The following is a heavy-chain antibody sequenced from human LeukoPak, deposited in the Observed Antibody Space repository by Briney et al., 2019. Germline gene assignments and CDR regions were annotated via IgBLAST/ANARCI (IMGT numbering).Heavy chain of an antibody. Sequence: SETLSLTCTVSGGSTSSYYWSWIRQPPGKGLEWIGYIYYSGSTNYNPSLKSRVTISVDTSKNQFSLKLSSVTAADTAVYYCARVKGWTTYYFDYWGQGTLVTVSS. V-gene: IGHV4-59*01. J-gene: IGHJ4*02. CDR2: IYYSGST. CDR1: GGSTSSYY. D-gene: IGHD3/OR15-3a*01. CDR3: ARVKGWTTYYFDY.